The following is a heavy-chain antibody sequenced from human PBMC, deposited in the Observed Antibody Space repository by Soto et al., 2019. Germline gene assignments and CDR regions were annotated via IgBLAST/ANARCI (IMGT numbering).Heavy chain of an antibody. Sequence: GGSLRLSCAASGFTFSDYYMSWIRQAPGKGLEWVSYISDSDNTMYYADSVKGRFSISRDNAKKAVYLQMNSLRAEDTAMYYCARERGDSSGYYLVLVGGRDSWGPGGMGTV. D-gene: IGHD3-22*01. CDR1: GFTFSDYY. CDR3: ARERGDSSGYYLVLVGGRDS. CDR2: ISDSDNTM. V-gene: IGHV3-11*01. J-gene: IGHJ3*02.